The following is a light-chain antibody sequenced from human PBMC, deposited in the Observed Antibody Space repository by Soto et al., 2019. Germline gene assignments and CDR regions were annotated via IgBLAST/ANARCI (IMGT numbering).Light chain of an antibody. Sequence: QSVLTQPASVSGSPGQSITISCTGTSSDVGSYDLVSWYQQHPGKAPKLMIYEGSKRPSGVSNRFSGSKSGNTASLTISGLQAEDEADYYCCSYAGSSLYVFGTGTKVPS. CDR1: SSDVGSYDL. CDR2: EGS. J-gene: IGLJ1*01. V-gene: IGLV2-23*01. CDR3: CSYAGSSLYV.